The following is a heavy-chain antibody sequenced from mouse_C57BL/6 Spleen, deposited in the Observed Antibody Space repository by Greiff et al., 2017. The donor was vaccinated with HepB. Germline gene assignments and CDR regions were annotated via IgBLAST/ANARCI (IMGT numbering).Heavy chain of an antibody. CDR3: AREITTSYFDY. J-gene: IGHJ2*01. CDR2: IDPSDSYT. Sequence: QVQLQQSGAELVKPGASVKLSCKASGYTFTSYWMQWVKQRPGQGLEWIGEIDPSDSYTNYNQKFKGKATLTVDTSSSTAYMQLSSLTSEDSAVYYCAREITTSYFDYWGQGTTLTVSS. D-gene: IGHD2-4*01. V-gene: IGHV1-50*01. CDR1: GYTFTSYW.